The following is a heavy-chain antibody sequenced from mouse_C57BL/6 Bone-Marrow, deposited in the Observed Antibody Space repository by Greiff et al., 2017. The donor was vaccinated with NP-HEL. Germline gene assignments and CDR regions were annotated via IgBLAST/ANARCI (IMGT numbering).Heavy chain of an antibody. CDR1: GYSFTDYN. D-gene: IGHD3-2*02. CDR2: INPNYGTT. CDR3: ARGGEKKLRLPWFAY. J-gene: IGHJ3*01. Sequence: EVQLQQSGPELVKPGASVKISCKASGYSFTDYNMNWVKQSNGKSLEWIGVINPNYGTTSYNQKFKGKATLTVDQSSSTAYMQLNSLTSEDSAVYYCARGGEKKLRLPWFAYWGQGTLVTVSA. V-gene: IGHV1-39*01.